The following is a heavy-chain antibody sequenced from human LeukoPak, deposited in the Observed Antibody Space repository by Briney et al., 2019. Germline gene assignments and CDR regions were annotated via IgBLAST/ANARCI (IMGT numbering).Heavy chain of an antibody. Sequence: GGSLRLSCAASGFTFDDYAMHWVRQAPGKGLEWVSGISWNSGTIGYADSVKGRFTISRDNAKNSLYLQMNSLRAEDTAVYYCARAGTQQWLLFIGVYWGQGALVTVSS. CDR1: GFTFDDYA. V-gene: IGHV3-9*01. J-gene: IGHJ4*02. CDR3: ARAGTQQWLLFIGVY. D-gene: IGHD6-19*01. CDR2: ISWNSGTI.